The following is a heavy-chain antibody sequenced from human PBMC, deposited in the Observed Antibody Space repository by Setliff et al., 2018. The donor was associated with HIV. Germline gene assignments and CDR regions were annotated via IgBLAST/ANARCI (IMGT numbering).Heavy chain of an antibody. CDR1: GFTFSIYA. CDR2: ISGGSTLI. V-gene: IGHV3-48*01. Sequence: GESLKISCAASGFTFSIYAMTWVRRVPGKGLEWLSYISGGSTLIQYADSVKGRFTVSRDNVDNSLSLQMNNLRAEDTAFYCCATGGGGSSGSRWFDYWGRGTLVTVSS. D-gene: IGHD2-15*01. CDR3: ATGGGGSSGSRWFDY. J-gene: IGHJ4*02.